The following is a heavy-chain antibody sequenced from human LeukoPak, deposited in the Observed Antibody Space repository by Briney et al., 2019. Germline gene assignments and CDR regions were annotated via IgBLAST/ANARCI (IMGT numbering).Heavy chain of an antibody. V-gene: IGHV1-69*05. J-gene: IGHJ4*02. CDR1: GGTFSSYA. D-gene: IGHD3-22*01. CDR3: ARGALYDDSSAY. Sequence: SVKVSCKASGGTFSSYAISWVRQAPGQGLEGMGRIIPIFGAANYAQKFQGRVTITTDESTSTAYMELSSLRSEDTAVYYCARGALYDDSSAYWGQGTLVTVSS. CDR2: IIPIFGAA.